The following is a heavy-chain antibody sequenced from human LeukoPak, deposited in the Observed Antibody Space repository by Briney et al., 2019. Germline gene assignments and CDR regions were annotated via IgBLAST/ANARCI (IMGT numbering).Heavy chain of an antibody. CDR1: GFTFSDSA. CDR2: IRSKANTYAT. J-gene: IGHJ4*02. CDR3: ATDGGSTGYYGRSDY. Sequence: GGSLRLSCAASGFTFSDSAMHWVRQASGKGLEWVGRIRSKANTYATAYAASVKGRFTISRDDSKNTAYLQMNSLKTEDTAVYYCATDGGSTGYYGRSDYWGQGTLVTVSS. V-gene: IGHV3-73*01. D-gene: IGHD3-22*01.